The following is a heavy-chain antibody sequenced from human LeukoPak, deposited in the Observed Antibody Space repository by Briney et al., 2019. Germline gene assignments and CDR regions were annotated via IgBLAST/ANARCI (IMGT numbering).Heavy chain of an antibody. J-gene: IGHJ6*03. Sequence: ASVKVSCKASGYMFTAYYINWVRQSPGLGLEWLGWINPNSGGTTYAQRFQGRVTMTSDTSTSTAYLELNGLRSDDTAVYYCARASRYEGSHPDYYMDVWGKGTTVTVSS. CDR2: INPNSGGT. V-gene: IGHV1-2*02. D-gene: IGHD2-15*01. CDR3: ARASRYEGSHPDYYMDV. CDR1: GYMFTAYY.